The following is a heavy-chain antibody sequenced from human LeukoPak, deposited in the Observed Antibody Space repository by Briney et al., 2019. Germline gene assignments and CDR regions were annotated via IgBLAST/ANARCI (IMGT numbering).Heavy chain of an antibody. CDR2: TYHSGST. CDR3: ARAPGSGRFGRYYFDY. V-gene: IGHV4-30-2*01. D-gene: IGHD3-10*01. Sequence: SETLSLTCAVSGGSISSGGYSWSWIRQPPGKGLEWIGYTYHSGSTYYNPSLKSRVTISVDRSKNQFSLKLSSVTAADTAVYYCARAPGSGRFGRYYFDYWGQGTLVTVSS. CDR1: GGSISSGGYS. J-gene: IGHJ4*02.